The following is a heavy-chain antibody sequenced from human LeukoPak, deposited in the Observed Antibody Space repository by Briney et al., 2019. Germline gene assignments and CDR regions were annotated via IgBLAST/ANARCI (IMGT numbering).Heavy chain of an antibody. D-gene: IGHD2-15*01. V-gene: IGHV3-30-3*01. J-gene: IGHJ3*02. CDR2: MSVNGINK. Sequence: GGSLRLSCVASGFSFSSYSIHWVRRVPGKGLEWVAVMSVNGINKYYADSVRGRFTVSGDISKNTQFLQMNSLRFEDTAVYFCARERCSGGSCTYDPFDIWGHGTMVTVST. CDR3: ARERCSGGSCTYDPFDI. CDR1: GFSFSSYS.